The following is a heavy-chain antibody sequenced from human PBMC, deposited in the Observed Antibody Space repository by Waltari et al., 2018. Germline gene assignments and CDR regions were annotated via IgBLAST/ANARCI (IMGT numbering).Heavy chain of an antibody. J-gene: IGHJ4*02. D-gene: IGHD6-19*01. Sequence: QVHLVQSGAEVKKPGASVTVSCKASENTFTDYHIHWVRQAPGQGLEWMGWINPNGGGTNFAQKFQGRVSMTRDTSITTAYLELSRLRSDDTAFYYCARAPVYTSGWYYFNYWGQGSLVTVSS. CDR3: ARAPVYTSGWYYFNY. CDR2: INPNGGGT. V-gene: IGHV1-2*02. CDR1: ENTFTDYH.